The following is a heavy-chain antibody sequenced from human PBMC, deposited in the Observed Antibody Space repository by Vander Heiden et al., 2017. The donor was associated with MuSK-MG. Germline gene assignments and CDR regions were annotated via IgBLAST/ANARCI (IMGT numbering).Heavy chain of an antibody. Sequence: QVQLVESGGGVVQPGRSLRLSCAASGFTFSSYAMHWVRQAPGKGLEWVAVISYDGSNKYYADSVKGRFTISRDNSKNTLYLQMNSLRAEDTAVYYCARDRGDIGATIMLYVAYYFDYWGQGTLVTVSS. CDR1: GFTFSSYA. D-gene: IGHD5-12*01. J-gene: IGHJ4*02. CDR3: ARDRGDIGATIMLYVAYYFDY. CDR2: ISYDGSNK. V-gene: IGHV3-30-3*01.